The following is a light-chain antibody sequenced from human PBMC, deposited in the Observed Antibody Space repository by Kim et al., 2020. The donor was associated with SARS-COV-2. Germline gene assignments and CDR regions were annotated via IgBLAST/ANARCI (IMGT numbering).Light chain of an antibody. CDR1: QSVSRNY. V-gene: IGKV3D-20*01. CDR2: DAS. CDR3: QQYGSSPLT. Sequence: SPGESATLSCGASQSVSRNYLAWDQQKPGLAPRLLISDASNRATGLPDRFTGSGSGTEFTLTISRLEPEDFAVYYCQQYGSSPLTFGGGTKVDIK. J-gene: IGKJ4*01.